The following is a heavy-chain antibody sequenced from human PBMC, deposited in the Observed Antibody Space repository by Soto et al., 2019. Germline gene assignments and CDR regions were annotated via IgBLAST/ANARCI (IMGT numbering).Heavy chain of an antibody. J-gene: IGHJ5*02. V-gene: IGHV3-30*03. D-gene: IGHD3-3*01. CDR1: GFTFDTYG. CDR2: TSWDEGSK. CDR3: ARERTGGDYWGDH. Sequence: QVQLVESGGGVVQPGRSLSLSCAASGFTFDTYGMHWVRRAPGKGLEWLAVTSWDEGSKYYADSVKGRFTISSDNSKNTLYLQMDSLRPEDTDIYFCARERTGGDYWGDHWGQGTLVTVSS.